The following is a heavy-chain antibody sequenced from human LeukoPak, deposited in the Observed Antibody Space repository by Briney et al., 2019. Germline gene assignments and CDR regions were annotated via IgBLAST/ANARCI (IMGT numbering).Heavy chain of an antibody. CDR3: ARGATYYDILTGYYSRDFDY. V-gene: IGHV4-59*01. CDR1: GGSISSYY. D-gene: IGHD3-9*01. J-gene: IGHJ4*02. CDR2: IYYSGST. Sequence: PSETLSLTCTVSGGSISSYYWSWIRQPPGKGLEWIGYIYYSGSTNYNPSLKSRVTISVDTSKNQFSLKLSSVTAADTAVYYCARGATYYDILTGYYSRDFDYWGQGTLVTVSS.